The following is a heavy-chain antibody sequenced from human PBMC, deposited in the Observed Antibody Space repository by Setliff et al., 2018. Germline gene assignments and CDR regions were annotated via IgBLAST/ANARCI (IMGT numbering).Heavy chain of an antibody. Sequence: ASVKVSCKASGYSFLSYGITWVRQAPGQGLEWMGWISAQDGNTIYAQNFQGRVTMTTDTSTSTAYMELRSLRSDDTAVYYCARIAYGSGSYYFDYWGQGTLVTVSS. CDR2: ISAQDGNT. V-gene: IGHV1-18*01. CDR1: GYSFLSYG. CDR3: ARIAYGSGSYYFDY. D-gene: IGHD3-10*01. J-gene: IGHJ4*02.